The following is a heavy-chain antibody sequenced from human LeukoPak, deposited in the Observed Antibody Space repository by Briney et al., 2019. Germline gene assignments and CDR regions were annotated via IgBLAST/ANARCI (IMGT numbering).Heavy chain of an antibody. Sequence: GGSLRLSCAASGCTFSRCAMIWVRQAPGKGLEWVSTITDDGGSTYFSDSVMGRFTISRDNSKNTLHLQMNSLRAEDTAVYYCARRNSGSYSRGFECWGQGTLVTVSS. D-gene: IGHD1-26*01. J-gene: IGHJ4*02. CDR3: ARRNSGSYSRGFEC. V-gene: IGHV3-23*01. CDR2: ITDDGGST. CDR1: GCTFSRCA.